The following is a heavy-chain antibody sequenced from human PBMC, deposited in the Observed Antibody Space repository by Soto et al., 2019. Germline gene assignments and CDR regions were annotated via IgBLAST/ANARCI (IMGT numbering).Heavy chain of an antibody. CDR1: SGSISSSNW. CDR3: ARGVGGPRTYSFDWLDYYYMDV. Sequence: SETLSLTCAVSSGSISSSNWWSWVRQPPGKGLEWIGEIYHSGSTNYNPSLKSRVTISVDKSKNQFSLKLSSVTAADTAVYYCARGVGGPRTYSFDWLDYYYMDVWGKGTTVTVSS. D-gene: IGHD3-9*01. J-gene: IGHJ6*03. V-gene: IGHV4-4*02. CDR2: IYHSGST.